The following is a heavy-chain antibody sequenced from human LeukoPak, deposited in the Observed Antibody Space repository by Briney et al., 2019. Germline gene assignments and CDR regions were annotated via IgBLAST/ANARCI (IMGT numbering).Heavy chain of an antibody. D-gene: IGHD3-10*01. V-gene: IGHV3-23*01. CDR1: GFTFSSYA. Sequence: GSLRLSCAASGFTFSSYAMSWVRQAPGKGLEWVSAISGSGGSTYYADSVKGRFTISRDNSKNTLYLQMNSLRAEDTAVYYCATDGGLLWSGELRHWGQGTLVTVSS. J-gene: IGHJ4*02. CDR3: ATDGGLLWSGELRH. CDR2: ISGSGGST.